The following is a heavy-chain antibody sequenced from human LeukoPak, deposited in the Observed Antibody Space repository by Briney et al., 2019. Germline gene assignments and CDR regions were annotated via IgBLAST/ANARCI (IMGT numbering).Heavy chain of an antibody. Sequence: SETLSLTCAVYGGSFSGYYWSWIRQPPGKGLEWIGEINHSGSTNYNPSLKSRVTISVDTSKNQFSLKLSSVTAADTAVYYCARVGSGSSIDYWGQGTLVTVSS. CDR2: INHSGST. J-gene: IGHJ4*02. CDR1: GGSFSGYY. V-gene: IGHV4-34*01. CDR3: ARVGSGSSIDY. D-gene: IGHD3-10*01.